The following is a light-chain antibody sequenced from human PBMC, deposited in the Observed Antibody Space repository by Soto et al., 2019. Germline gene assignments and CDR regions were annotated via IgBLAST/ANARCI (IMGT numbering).Light chain of an antibody. CDR2: EVS. CDR3: SSHAGSINVV. V-gene: IGLV2-8*02. J-gene: IGLJ2*01. CDR1: SSDVGGYNY. Sequence: QSVLTQPPSASRSPGQSVTISCTGTSSDVGGYNYVSWYQQHPGKAPKLMIYEVSKRPSGVPDRFSGSKSGNTASLTVSGLQAEDEADYYCSSHAGSINVVFGGGTKLTVL.